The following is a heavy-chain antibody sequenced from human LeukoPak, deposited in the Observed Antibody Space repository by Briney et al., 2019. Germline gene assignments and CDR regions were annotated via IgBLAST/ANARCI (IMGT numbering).Heavy chain of an antibody. V-gene: IGHV3-21*01. CDR3: ARGDGGYYDSSGYYYFDY. CDR1: GFTFSSYI. Sequence: GGSLRLSCAASGFTFSSYIMNWVRQAPGKGLEWVSSISSSSSYIYYADSVKGRFTISRDNAKNSLYLQMNSLRAEDTAVYYCARGDGGYYDSSGYYYFDYWGQGTLVTVSS. D-gene: IGHD3-22*01. J-gene: IGHJ4*02. CDR2: ISSSSSYI.